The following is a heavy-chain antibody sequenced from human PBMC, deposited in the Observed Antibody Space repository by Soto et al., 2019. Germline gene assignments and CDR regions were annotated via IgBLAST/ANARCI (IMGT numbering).Heavy chain of an antibody. CDR3: ARPMIGIAGCFEY. CDR2: IWYDGSNK. J-gene: IGHJ4*02. D-gene: IGHD6-13*01. CDR1: GFSFSSYG. Sequence: QVQLVESGGGVVQPGRSLRLSCAASGFSFSSYGMHWVRQAPGKGLEWVAVIWYDGSNKYYADSVKGRFTISRDNSKNTLYLQMNSLRAEDTAVCYCARPMIGIAGCFEYWGQVTLVIVSS. V-gene: IGHV3-33*01.